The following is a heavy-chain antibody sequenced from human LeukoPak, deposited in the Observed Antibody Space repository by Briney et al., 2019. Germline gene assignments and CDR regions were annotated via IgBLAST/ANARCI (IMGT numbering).Heavy chain of an antibody. CDR2: ISGSGDIT. V-gene: IGHV3-23*01. D-gene: IGHD2/OR15-2a*01. CDR1: GFSFNTYA. J-gene: IGHJ4*02. CDR3: AKSLGGDYLSDFDY. Sequence: GSLRLSCAASGFSFNTYAKTWVRQAPGQGLELVSVISGSGDITYYTDSVKGRFTISRDNSKNTLFLQMNGLRAEDTAVYFCAKSLGGDYLSDFDYWGQGTLVTVSS.